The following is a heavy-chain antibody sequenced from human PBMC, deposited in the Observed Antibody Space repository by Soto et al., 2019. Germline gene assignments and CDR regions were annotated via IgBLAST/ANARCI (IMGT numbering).Heavy chain of an antibody. J-gene: IGHJ6*02. CDR1: GVSFSGYY. CDR3: ARVRYYDSSGYYYPQYYYYGMDV. V-gene: IGHV4-34*01. CDR2: INHSGST. Sequence: PSETLSLTCAVYGVSFSGYYWSWIRQPPGKGLEWIGEINHSGSTNYNPSLKSRVTISVDTSKNQFSLKLSSVTAADTAVYYCARVRYYDSSGYYYPQYYYYGMDVWGQGTTVTVSS. D-gene: IGHD3-22*01.